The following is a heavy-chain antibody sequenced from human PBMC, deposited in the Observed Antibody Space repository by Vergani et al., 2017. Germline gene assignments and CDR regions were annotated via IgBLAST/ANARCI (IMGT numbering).Heavy chain of an antibody. Sequence: EVQLLESGGGLVQPGGSLRLSCAASGLTFSSYAMSWVRQAPGKGLEWVSAISGSGGSTYYADSVKGRFTISRDNSKNTLYLQMNSLRAEDTAVYYCARGEDYYDSSGYSPYFDYWGQGTLVTVSS. CDR2: ISGSGGST. D-gene: IGHD3-22*01. CDR3: ARGEDYYDSSGYSPYFDY. J-gene: IGHJ4*02. CDR1: GLTFSSYA. V-gene: IGHV3-23*01.